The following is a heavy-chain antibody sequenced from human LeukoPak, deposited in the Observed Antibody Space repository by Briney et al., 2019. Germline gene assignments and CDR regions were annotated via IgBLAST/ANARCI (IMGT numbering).Heavy chain of an antibody. CDR1: GFTFSDYG. D-gene: IGHD1-26*01. CDR3: AKDQAGA. Sequence: GGSLRLSCAASGFTFSDYGMHWVRQAPGKGLEWVASIQYDGSNQFYADSVKGRFTISRDNGKNTLYLQMNSLGAEDTAVYYCAKDQAGAWGQGTRVTVSS. J-gene: IGHJ5*02. V-gene: IGHV3-30*02. CDR2: IQYDGSNQ.